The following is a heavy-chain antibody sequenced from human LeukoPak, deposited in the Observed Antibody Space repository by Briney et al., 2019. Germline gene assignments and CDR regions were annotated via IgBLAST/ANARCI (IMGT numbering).Heavy chain of an antibody. CDR2: IYSGGST. J-gene: IGHJ4*02. CDR3: AKVREGYSFAPIDY. V-gene: IGHV3-53*01. D-gene: IGHD5-18*01. CDR1: GFTVSSNY. Sequence: PGGSLRLSCAASGFTVSSNYMSWVRQAPGKGLEWVSVIYSGGSTYYAGSVKGRFTISRDNSKNTLYLQMNSLRAEDTAVYYCAKVREGYSFAPIDYWGQGTLVTVSS.